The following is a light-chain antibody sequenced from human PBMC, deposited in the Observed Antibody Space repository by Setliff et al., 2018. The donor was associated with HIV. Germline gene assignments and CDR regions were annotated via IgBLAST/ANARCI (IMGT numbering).Light chain of an antibody. CDR1: QSVSSSY. J-gene: IGKJ1*01. CDR2: GAS. Sequence: EIVLTQSPGTLSLSPGERGTLSCRASQSVSSSYLGWYQQRPGRAPRLLIYGASSRATGIPDRFSGTGSGTDFTLTTSRLEPEDFAVYYCQQYSNSPPTFGQGTKV. CDR3: QQYSNSPPT. V-gene: IGKV3-20*01.